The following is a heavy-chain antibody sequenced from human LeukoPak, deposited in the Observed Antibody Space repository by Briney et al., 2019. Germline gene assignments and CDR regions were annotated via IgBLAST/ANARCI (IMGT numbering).Heavy chain of an antibody. V-gene: IGHV3-23*01. CDR1: GFTFSSYA. CDR3: AKEAPMYVVPAHFDY. Sequence: GGSLRLSCATSGFTFSSYAMSWVRQAPGKGLEWVSAISGNGASTYYADSVKGRFTISRDNSKNTLYLQMNSLRAEDTAVYYCAKEAPMYVVPAHFDYWGQGTLVTVSS. D-gene: IGHD2-2*01. CDR2: ISGNGAST. J-gene: IGHJ4*02.